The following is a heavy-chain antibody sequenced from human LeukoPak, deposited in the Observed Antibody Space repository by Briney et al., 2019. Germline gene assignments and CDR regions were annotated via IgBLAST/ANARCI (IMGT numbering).Heavy chain of an antibody. CDR2: ISSSSSYI. V-gene: IGHV3-21*04. J-gene: IGHJ6*03. CDR3: ARKYNVRGWYYYYYMDV. CDR1: GFTFSSYS. D-gene: IGHD3-10*02. Sequence: GGSLRLSCAASGFTFSSYSMNWVRQAPGKGLEWVSSISSSSSYIYYADSVKGRFTISRDNAKNSLYLQMNSLRAEDTAVYYCARKYNVRGWYYYYYMDVWGKGTTVTVSS.